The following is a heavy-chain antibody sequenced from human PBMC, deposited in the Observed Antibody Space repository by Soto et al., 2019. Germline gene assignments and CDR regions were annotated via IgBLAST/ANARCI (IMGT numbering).Heavy chain of an antibody. CDR2: IVSPTTI. CDR3: ARGSGLGHYFDN. J-gene: IGHJ4*02. V-gene: IGHV3-48*01. Sequence: EVQLVESGGRLVQPGGSLRLSCAASGFTFSSYPMNWVRQAPGRGLEWVSCIVSPTTIYYADSVKGRFTISRDIAKNSLFLQMNSLRAEDTAVYFCARGSGLGHYFDNWGQGSLVTVSS. D-gene: IGHD3-9*01. CDR1: GFTFSSYP.